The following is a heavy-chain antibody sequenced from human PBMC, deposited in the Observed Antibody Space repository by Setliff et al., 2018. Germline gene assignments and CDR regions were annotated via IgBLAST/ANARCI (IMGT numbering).Heavy chain of an antibody. V-gene: IGHV3-74*01. Sequence: GGSLRLSCAASGFTFSSYWMHWVRQAPGKGLVWVSRINSDGSSTSYADSVKGRFTTSRDNAKNTLYLQMNSLRAEDTAVYYCARDYGSGSYYNLYYYYYYYMDVWGKGTTVTVSS. J-gene: IGHJ6*03. CDR3: ARDYGSGSYYNLYYYYYYYMDV. D-gene: IGHD3-10*01. CDR1: GFTFSSYW. CDR2: INSDGSST.